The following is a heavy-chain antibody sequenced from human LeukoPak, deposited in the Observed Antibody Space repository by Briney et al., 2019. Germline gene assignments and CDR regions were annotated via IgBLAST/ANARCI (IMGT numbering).Heavy chain of an antibody. CDR2: IYYSGST. CDR1: CGSLSNYY. Sequence: SEAPFLTLPVPCGSLSNYYWGWSRAAPREGPGWVGNIYYSGSTNYKPSLKSRVTISVDTSQNQFFLKLSSVTAADTAMYYCARVLSCGGDCYSFDQWGQGTLVTVSS. J-gene: IGHJ4*02. CDR3: ARVLSCGGDCYSFDQ. V-gene: IGHV4-59*01. D-gene: IGHD2-21*02.